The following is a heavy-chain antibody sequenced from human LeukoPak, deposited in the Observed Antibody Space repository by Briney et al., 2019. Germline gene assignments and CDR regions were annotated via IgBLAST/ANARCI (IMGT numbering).Heavy chain of an antibody. CDR3: VRDGQQLVTFDY. Sequence: GGSLRLSCADSGFTFSSDWMHWVRHAPGKGLVWVAHINYDGASTTYAGSVRGRFTDSRDNAKNTLYLQMNSLRDEGTAVYHCVRDGQQLVTFDYWGQGTLVTVSS. V-gene: IGHV3-74*01. CDR1: GFTFSSDW. D-gene: IGHD6-13*01. J-gene: IGHJ4*02. CDR2: INYDGAST.